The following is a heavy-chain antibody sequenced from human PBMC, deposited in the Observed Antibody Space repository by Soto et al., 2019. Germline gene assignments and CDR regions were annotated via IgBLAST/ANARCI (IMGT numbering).Heavy chain of an antibody. D-gene: IGHD3-16*02. CDR1: GGSFSGYY. CDR2: INHSGST. J-gene: IGHJ4*02. V-gene: IGHV4-34*01. Sequence: SETLSLTCAVYGGSFSGYYWSWIRQPPGKGLEWIGEINHSGSTNYNPSLKSRVTISVDTSKNQFSLKLSSVTAADTAVYYCARGHDYVWGSYRYCGSYFVYWGQGTLVTVSS. CDR3: ARGHDYVWGSYRYCGSYFVY.